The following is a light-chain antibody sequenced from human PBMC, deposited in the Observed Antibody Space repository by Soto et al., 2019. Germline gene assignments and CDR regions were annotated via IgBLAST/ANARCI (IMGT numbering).Light chain of an antibody. Sequence: QSALAQPASVSGSRGKSITSSCAGSSSDVGSYDLVSWYQQHPGEAPKLIIYDGFKRPSGVSDRFSGSKSGYTASLTISGLQADDEADYYCCSYAGSSTFVFGTGTKGTVL. CDR2: DGF. CDR3: CSYAGSSTFV. V-gene: IGLV2-23*03. CDR1: SSDVGSYDL. J-gene: IGLJ1*01.